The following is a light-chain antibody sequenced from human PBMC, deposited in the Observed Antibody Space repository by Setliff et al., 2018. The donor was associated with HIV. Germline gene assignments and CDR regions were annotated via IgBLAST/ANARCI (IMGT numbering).Light chain of an antibody. CDR2: DVS. Sequence: QSALTQPASVSGSPGQSITISCSGTSSDVGGYNYVSWYQQHPGKAPKLMIYDVSNRPSGVSNRFSGSKSGNTASLTISGLQAEDEADYYCTSYSSNTTRGSFGTGTKVTVL. CDR1: SSDVGGYNY. CDR3: TSYSSNTTRGS. J-gene: IGLJ1*01. V-gene: IGLV2-14*03.